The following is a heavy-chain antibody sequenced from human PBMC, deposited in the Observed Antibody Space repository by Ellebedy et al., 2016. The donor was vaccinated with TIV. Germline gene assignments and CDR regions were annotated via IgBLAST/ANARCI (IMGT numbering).Heavy chain of an antibody. Sequence: GESLKISCAASGFTFSSYAMSWVRQAPGKGLEWVSVIYSGGSTYYADSVKGRFTISRDNSKNTLYLQMNSLRAEDTAVYYCARDGVTHDYWGQGTLVTVSS. CDR3: ARDGVTHDY. J-gene: IGHJ4*02. D-gene: IGHD5-18*01. CDR1: GFTFSSYA. V-gene: IGHV3-66*01. CDR2: IYSGGST.